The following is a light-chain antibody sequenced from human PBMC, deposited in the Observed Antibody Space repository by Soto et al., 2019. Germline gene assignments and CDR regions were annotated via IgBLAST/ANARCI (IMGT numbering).Light chain of an antibody. Sequence: DIHMTQSPSTLSASVGDRVTITCRASQSISIWLAWYQQKPGRAPNLLIYGTSSLESVVPSRFSGSGSGTEFTLTISSLQPDDFATYYCQHYKDYSWTFGQGTKVEIK. CDR2: GTS. CDR1: QSISIW. J-gene: IGKJ1*01. CDR3: QHYKDYSWT. V-gene: IGKV1-5*03.